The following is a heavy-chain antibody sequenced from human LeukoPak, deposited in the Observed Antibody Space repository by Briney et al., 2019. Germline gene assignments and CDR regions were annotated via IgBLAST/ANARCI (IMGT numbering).Heavy chain of an antibody. CDR3: AKLPGATKDAFDI. D-gene: IGHD7-27*01. V-gene: IGHV3-30*18. CDR2: ISYDGSNK. Sequence: PGGSLRLSCAASGFTFSSYGMHWVRQAPGKGLEWVAVISYDGSNKYYADSVKGRFTISRDNSKNTLYLQMNSLRAEDTAVYYCAKLPGATKDAFDIWGQGTMVTVSS. J-gene: IGHJ3*02. CDR1: GFTFSSYG.